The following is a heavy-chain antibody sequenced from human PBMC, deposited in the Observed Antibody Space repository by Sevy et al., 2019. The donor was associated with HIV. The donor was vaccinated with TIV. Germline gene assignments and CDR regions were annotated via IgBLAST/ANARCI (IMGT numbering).Heavy chain of an antibody. D-gene: IGHD2-8*01. CDR3: AREGCTQPHDY. CDR2: FSFGCGRI. J-gene: IGHJ4*02. V-gene: IGHV3-23*01. Sequence: GGSLRLSCAASGFTFAKYSMSWVRQAPGKGLEWVSTFSFGCGRINYADSVKGRFTISRVDSKNTLFFQMNSLRAEDTATYFCAREGCTQPHDYWGQGTLVTVSS. CDR1: GFTFAKYS.